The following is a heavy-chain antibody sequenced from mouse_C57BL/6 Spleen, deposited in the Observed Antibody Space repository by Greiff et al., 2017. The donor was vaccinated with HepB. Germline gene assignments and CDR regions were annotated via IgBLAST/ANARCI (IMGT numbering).Heavy chain of an antibody. CDR1: GYTFTNYW. V-gene: IGHV1-63*01. CDR2: IYPGGGYT. CDR3: ARITTVRYFDV. Sequence: VKLQESGAELVRPGTSVKMSCKASGYTFTNYWIGWAKQRPGHGLEWIGDIYPGGGYTNYNEKFKGKATLTADKSSSTAYMQFSSLTSEDSAIYYCARITTVRYFDVWGTGTTVTVSS. J-gene: IGHJ1*03. D-gene: IGHD1-1*01.